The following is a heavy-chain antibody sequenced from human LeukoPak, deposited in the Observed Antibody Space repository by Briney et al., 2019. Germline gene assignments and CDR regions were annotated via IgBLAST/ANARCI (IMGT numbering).Heavy chain of an antibody. CDR2: IRSKANSYAT. J-gene: IGHJ4*02. V-gene: IGHV3-73*01. CDR1: GFTFSGSA. CDR3: TTAATLFDY. Sequence: GGSLKLSCAASGFTFSGSAMHWVRQASGKGLGWVGRIRSKANSYATAYAASVKGRFTISRDDSKNTAYLQMNSLKTEDTAVYYCTTAATLFDYWGQGTLVTVSS. D-gene: IGHD2-15*01.